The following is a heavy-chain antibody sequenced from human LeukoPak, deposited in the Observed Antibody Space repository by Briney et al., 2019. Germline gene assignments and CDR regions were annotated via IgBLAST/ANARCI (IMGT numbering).Heavy chain of an antibody. CDR2: IWYDGSNK. V-gene: IGHV3-33*01. CDR1: GFTFSSYG. Sequence: GGSLRLSCAASGFTFSSYGMHWVRQAPGKGLEWVAVIWYDGSNKYYADSVKGRFTISRDNSKNTLYLQMNSLRAEDTAVYYCARVGYDYVWGSYRVNGMDVWGQGTTVTVSS. CDR3: ARVGYDYVWGSYRVNGMDV. D-gene: IGHD3-16*02. J-gene: IGHJ6*02.